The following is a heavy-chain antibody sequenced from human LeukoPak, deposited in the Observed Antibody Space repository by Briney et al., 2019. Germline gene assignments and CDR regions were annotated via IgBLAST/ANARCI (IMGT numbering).Heavy chain of an antibody. CDR2: IKQDGSEK. J-gene: IGHJ3*02. CDR3: ARAAIAAAVDAFDI. Sequence: GGSLRLSCAASGFTFSSYWTSWVRQAPGKGLEWVANIKQDGSEKYYVDSVKGRFTISRDNAKNSLYLQMNSLRAEDTAVYYCARAAIAAAVDAFDIWGQGTMVTVSS. D-gene: IGHD6-13*01. CDR1: GFTFSSYW. V-gene: IGHV3-7*01.